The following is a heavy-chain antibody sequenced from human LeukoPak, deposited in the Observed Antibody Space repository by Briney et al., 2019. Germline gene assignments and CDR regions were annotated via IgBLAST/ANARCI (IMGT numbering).Heavy chain of an antibody. J-gene: IGHJ4*02. CDR1: GGSISSSSYY. Sequence: SETLSLTCTVSGGSISSSSYYWGWIRQPPGKGLEWIGSIYYSGSTYYNPSLKSRVTISVDTSKNQFSLKPSSVTAADTAVYYCARNRLITGLDYWGQGTLVTVSS. CDR2: IYYSGST. V-gene: IGHV4-39*01. CDR3: ARNRLITGLDY. D-gene: IGHD3-22*01.